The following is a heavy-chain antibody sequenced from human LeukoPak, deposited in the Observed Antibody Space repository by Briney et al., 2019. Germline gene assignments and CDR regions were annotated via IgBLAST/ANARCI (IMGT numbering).Heavy chain of an antibody. J-gene: IGHJ4*02. V-gene: IGHV3-23*01. CDR2: ISGSGGST. Sequence: GGSLRLSCAASGFTFSSYAMSWVRQAPGKGLEWVSAISGSGGSTYYADSVKGRFTISRDNSKNTLYLQMNSLRAEDTAVYYCAKDPSYYYDSSGYSFDYWGQGILVTVSS. D-gene: IGHD3-22*01. CDR1: GFTFSSYA. CDR3: AKDPSYYYDSSGYSFDY.